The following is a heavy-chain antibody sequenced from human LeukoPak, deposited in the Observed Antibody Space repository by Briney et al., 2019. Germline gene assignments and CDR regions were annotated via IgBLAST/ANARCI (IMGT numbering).Heavy chain of an antibody. Sequence: GGSLRLSCAASGFTFSSYWMNWARQAPGKGLEWVASINHNGNVNYYVDSVKGRFTISRDNAKNSLYLQMNNLRAEDTAVYYCAKGYSSGWSGFSAFDYWGQGTLVTVSS. J-gene: IGHJ4*02. V-gene: IGHV3-7*03. CDR2: INHNGNVN. CDR3: AKGYSSGWSGFSAFDY. CDR1: GFTFSSYW. D-gene: IGHD6-19*01.